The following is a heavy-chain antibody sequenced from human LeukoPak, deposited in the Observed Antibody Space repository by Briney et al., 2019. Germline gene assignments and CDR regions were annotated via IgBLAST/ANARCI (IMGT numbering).Heavy chain of an antibody. CDR3: ARGKLVVPAAMRDY. J-gene: IGHJ4*02. D-gene: IGHD2-2*01. Sequence: GGSLRLSCAASGFTFSSCSMNWVRQAPGKGLEWVSYMSSSSSNIYYADSVKGRFTISRDNAKNSLYLQMNSLRAEDTAMYYCARGKLVVPAAMRDYWGQGTLVTVSS. V-gene: IGHV3-48*01. CDR1: GFTFSSCS. CDR2: MSSSSSNI.